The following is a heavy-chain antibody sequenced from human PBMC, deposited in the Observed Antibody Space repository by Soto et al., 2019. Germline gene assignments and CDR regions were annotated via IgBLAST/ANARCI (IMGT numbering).Heavy chain of an antibody. CDR3: ARDPNTAMVNPPGY. CDR2: IWYDGSNK. Sequence: LRLSCAASGFTFSSYGMHWVRQAPGKGLEWVAVIWYDGSNKYYADSVKGRFTISRDNSKNTLYLQMNSLRAEDTAVYYCARDPNTAMVNPPGYWGQGTLVTVSS. J-gene: IGHJ4*02. V-gene: IGHV3-33*01. D-gene: IGHD5-18*01. CDR1: GFTFSSYG.